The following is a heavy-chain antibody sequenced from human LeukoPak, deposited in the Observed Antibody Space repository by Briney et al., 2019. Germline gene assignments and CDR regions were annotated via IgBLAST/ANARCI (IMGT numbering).Heavy chain of an antibody. V-gene: IGHV1-46*01. CDR2: INPRGGGT. Sequence: ASVQVSCKASGYTFTNYHMHWVRQAPGQGLEWLGIINPRGGGTLYAQKFQGRVTMTRDTSTSTVYMELSSLRSEDTALYYCARDPQDYYYYGMDVWGQGTTVTVSS. CDR3: ARDPQDYYYYGMDV. J-gene: IGHJ6*02. CDR1: GYTFTNYH.